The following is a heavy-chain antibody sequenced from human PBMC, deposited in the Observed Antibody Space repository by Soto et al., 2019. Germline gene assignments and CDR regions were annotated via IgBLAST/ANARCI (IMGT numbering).Heavy chain of an antibody. V-gene: IGHV4-30-2*01. CDR3: AKLMVRGVKGLPANYYYYGMDV. CDR1: GGSISSGGYS. J-gene: IGHJ6*02. CDR2: IYHSGST. Sequence: PSETLSLTCAVSGGSISSGGYSWSWIRQPPGKGLEWIGYIYHSGSTYYNPSLKSRVTISVDTSKNQFSLKLSSVTAADTAVYYCAKLMVRGVKGLPANYYYYGMDVWGQGTTVTVSS. D-gene: IGHD3-10*01.